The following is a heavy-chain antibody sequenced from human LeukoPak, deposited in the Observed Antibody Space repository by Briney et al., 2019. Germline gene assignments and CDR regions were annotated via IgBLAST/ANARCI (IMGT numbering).Heavy chain of an antibody. CDR2: IIPVFGIA. V-gene: IGHV1-69*04. Sequence: GASVKVSCKTSEGTFTSNAISGVRQPPEQGLEWIGRIIPVFGIANYAQKFQGRVTITADKSTSTAYMELGSLRSEDTAVYYCARVDDYADYWGQGTLVTVSS. CDR1: EGTFTSNA. D-gene: IGHD4-17*01. CDR3: ARVDDYADY. J-gene: IGHJ4*02.